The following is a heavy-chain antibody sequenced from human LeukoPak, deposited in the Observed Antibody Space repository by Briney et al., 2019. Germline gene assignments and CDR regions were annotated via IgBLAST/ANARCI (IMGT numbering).Heavy chain of an antibody. V-gene: IGHV3-48*03. J-gene: IGHJ4*02. CDR3: ARDGRGSYVRDFDY. CDR1: GFTFSSYE. Sequence: PGGSLRLSCAASGFTFSSYEMNWVRQAPGKGLEWVSYISSSGSTIYYADSVKGRFTISRDNAKNSLYLQMNSLRAEDTAVYYCARDGRGSYVRDFDYWGQGTLVTVSS. D-gene: IGHD1-26*01. CDR2: ISSSGSTI.